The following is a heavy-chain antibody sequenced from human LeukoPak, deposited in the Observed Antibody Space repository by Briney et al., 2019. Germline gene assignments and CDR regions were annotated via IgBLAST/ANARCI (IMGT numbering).Heavy chain of an antibody. CDR3: ARRPNRGYCTNGVCYTDY. J-gene: IGHJ4*02. CDR1: GGSISSSSYY. CDR2: IYYSGST. Sequence: SETLSLTCTVSGGSISSSSYYWGWIRQPPGKGLEWIGSIYYSGSTYYNPSLKSRVTISVDTSENQFSLKLSSVTAADTAVYYCARRPNRGYCTNGVCYTDYWGQGTLVTVSS. V-gene: IGHV4-39*07. D-gene: IGHD2-8*01.